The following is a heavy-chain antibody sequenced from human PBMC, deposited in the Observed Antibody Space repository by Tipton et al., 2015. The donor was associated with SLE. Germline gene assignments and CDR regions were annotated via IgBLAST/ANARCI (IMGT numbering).Heavy chain of an antibody. CDR1: GGSFSGYY. Sequence: TLSLTCAVYGGSFSGYYWSWLRKPPGKGLEWIGEINHSGSTNYNPSLKSRVTISVDTSKNQFSLKLRSVTAADTAAYYCARERDYGGNSLAGFLDLWGRGTLVTVSS. CDR3: ARERDYGGNSLAGFLDL. CDR2: INHSGST. V-gene: IGHV4-34*01. J-gene: IGHJ2*01. D-gene: IGHD4-23*01.